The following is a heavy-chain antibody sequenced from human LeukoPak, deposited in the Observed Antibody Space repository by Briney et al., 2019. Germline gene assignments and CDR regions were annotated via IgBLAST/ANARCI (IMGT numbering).Heavy chain of an antibody. CDR3: AKNHDYGDYCDY. CDR2: ISGSGGST. Sequence: SGGSLRLSCAASGFSVSYNYMTWVRQAPGKGLEWVSAISGSGGSTYYADSVKGRFTISRDNSKNTLYLQMNSLRAEDTAVYYCAKNHDYGDYCDYWGQGTLVTVSS. J-gene: IGHJ4*02. V-gene: IGHV3-23*01. CDR1: GFSVSYNY. D-gene: IGHD4-17*01.